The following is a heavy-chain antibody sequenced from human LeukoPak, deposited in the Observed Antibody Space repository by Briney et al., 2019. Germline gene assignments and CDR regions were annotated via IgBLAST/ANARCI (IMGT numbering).Heavy chain of an antibody. J-gene: IGHJ5*02. CDR3: ARRIYYGSGSYYNWFDP. V-gene: IGHV4-34*01. D-gene: IGHD3-10*01. CDR1: GGSFSGYY. Sequence: SETLSLTCAVYGGSFSGYYWSWIRQPPGKRLEWIGEINHSGSTNYNPSLKSRVTISVDTSKNQFSLKLSSVTAADTAVYYCARRIYYGSGSYYNWFDPWGQGTLVTVSS. CDR2: INHSGST.